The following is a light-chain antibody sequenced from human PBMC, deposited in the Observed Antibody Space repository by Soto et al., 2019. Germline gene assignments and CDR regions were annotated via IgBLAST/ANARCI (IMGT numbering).Light chain of an antibody. CDR1: QRVSSTF. V-gene: IGKV3D-20*02. CDR2: GAS. Sequence: EILLTQSPCTLSLSPGERATLSCRASQRVSSTFLAWYQQKPGQAPRLLIYGASSRATGIPERFSGSGSGTDFTLTISRLEPEDFEVYYCQQRSNWPTTFGQGTRLEIK. CDR3: QQRSNWPTT. J-gene: IGKJ5*01.